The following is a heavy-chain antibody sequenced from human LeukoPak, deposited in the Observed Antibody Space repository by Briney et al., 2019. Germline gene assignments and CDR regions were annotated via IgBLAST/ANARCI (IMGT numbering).Heavy chain of an antibody. CDR1: GYTFTGYY. CDR3: ARGGFGY. CDR2: INPNSGDT. V-gene: IGHV1-2*02. Sequence: ASVTVSCKASGYTFTGYYMHWVRQAPGQGLEWMGWINPNSGDTNYAQKFQGRVTITWDTSITTAYMELSRLTSDDTAVYYCARGGFGYWGQGALVTVSS. J-gene: IGHJ4*02.